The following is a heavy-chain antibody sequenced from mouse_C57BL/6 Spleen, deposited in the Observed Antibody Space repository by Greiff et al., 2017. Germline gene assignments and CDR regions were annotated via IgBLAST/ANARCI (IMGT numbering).Heavy chain of an antibody. J-gene: IGHJ4*01. CDR1: GYTFTGYW. V-gene: IGHV1-9*01. D-gene: IGHD2-4*01. CDR3: AREWMITRYAMDY. Sequence: QVQLQQSGAELMKPGASVKLSCKATGYTFTGYWIAWVQQSPGHGLEWIGEILPGSGSTNYNEQFKGKATFTADTSSNTAYMQLSSLTTEDSAIYYCAREWMITRYAMDYWGQGTSVTVSS. CDR2: ILPGSGST.